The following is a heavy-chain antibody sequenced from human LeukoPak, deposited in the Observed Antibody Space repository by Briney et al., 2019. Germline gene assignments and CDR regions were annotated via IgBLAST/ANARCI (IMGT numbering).Heavy chain of an antibody. J-gene: IGHJ4*02. Sequence: GGSLRLSCAASGFTFSTYAMSWVRQAPGKGLEWVSGVSGSGYSTYYADSVKGRFTISRDNSKNTLYLQMNSLRAEDTAVYYCAKDRSDNNTWYAGSHWGQGTLVTVSS. CDR1: GFTFSTYA. CDR3: AKDRSDNNTWYAGSH. D-gene: IGHD2-8*01. CDR2: VSGSGYST. V-gene: IGHV3-23*01.